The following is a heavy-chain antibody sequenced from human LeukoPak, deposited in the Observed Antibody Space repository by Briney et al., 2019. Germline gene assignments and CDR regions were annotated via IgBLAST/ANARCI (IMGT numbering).Heavy chain of an antibody. V-gene: IGHV1-8*01. J-gene: IGHJ6*02. D-gene: IGHD6-6*01. CDR2: MNPNSGNT. CDR3: ARGLRQTPIDYYYYGMDV. Sequence: GASVKVSCKASGYTFTSYDINWVRQATGQGLEWMGWMNPNSGNTGYAQKFQGKVTMTRNTSISTAYMELSSLRSEDTAVYYCARGLRQTPIDYYYYGMDVWGQGTTVTVSS. CDR1: GYTFTSYD.